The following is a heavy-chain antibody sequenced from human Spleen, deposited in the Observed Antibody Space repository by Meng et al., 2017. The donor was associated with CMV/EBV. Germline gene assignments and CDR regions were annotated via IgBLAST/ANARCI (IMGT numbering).Heavy chain of an antibody. J-gene: IGHJ4*02. Sequence: KASGYTFTGYYMHWVRQAPGQGLEWMGWINPNTGGTNYAQKFQGRVTMTRDTSISTAYMELRSLRSDDSAVYYCARVLYSSGWNYFDDWGQGTLVTVSS. CDR1: GYTFTGYY. V-gene: IGHV1-2*02. CDR2: INPNTGGT. CDR3: ARVLYSSGWNYFDD. D-gene: IGHD6-19*01.